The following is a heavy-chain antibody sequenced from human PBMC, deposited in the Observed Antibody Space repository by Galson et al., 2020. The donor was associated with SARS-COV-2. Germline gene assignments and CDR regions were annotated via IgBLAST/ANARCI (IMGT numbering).Heavy chain of an antibody. V-gene: IGHV5-51*01. D-gene: IGHD2-15*01. Sequence: GESLKISCKVSGYRFSSCWIAWVRQMPGKGLEWLGSIHPGDSDTRNSQSLQGQVTISVDKSISAAYLQWSSLQASDTAMYYCARQEGRLDSFDYWGQGTLVTVSS. CDR2: IHPGDSDT. CDR1: GYRFSSCW. J-gene: IGHJ4*02. CDR3: ARQEGRLDSFDY.